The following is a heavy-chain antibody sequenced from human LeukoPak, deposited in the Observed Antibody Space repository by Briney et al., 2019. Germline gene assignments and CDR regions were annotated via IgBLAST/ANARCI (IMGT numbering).Heavy chain of an antibody. CDR2: ISAYNGNT. J-gene: IGHJ4*02. V-gene: IGHV1-18*01. CDR1: GYTFTSYG. CDR3: ARVYYYDSSGYYTHYFDY. D-gene: IGHD3-22*01. Sequence: GASVKVSCKASGYTFTSYGITWVRQAPGQGLEWMGWISAYNGNTNYAQKLQGRVTMTTDTSTSTAYMELRSLRSDDTAVYYCARVYYYDSSGYYTHYFDYWGQGNLVTVSS.